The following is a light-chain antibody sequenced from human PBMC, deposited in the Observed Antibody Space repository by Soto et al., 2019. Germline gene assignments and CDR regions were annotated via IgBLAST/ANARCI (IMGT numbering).Light chain of an antibody. CDR3: QQYSSLWT. J-gene: IGKJ1*01. Sequence: EIVMTQSPATLSVSPGERATLSCRASQSVSSNLAWYQQKPGQAPRLLIYGASTRATDIPARFSGSGSGTEFTLTISSLQSEDFAVYYCQQYSSLWTFGQGTKVDIK. CDR2: GAS. CDR1: QSVSSN. V-gene: IGKV3-15*01.